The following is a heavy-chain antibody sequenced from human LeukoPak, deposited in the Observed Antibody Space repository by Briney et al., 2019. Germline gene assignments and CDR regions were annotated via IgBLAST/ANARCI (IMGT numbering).Heavy chain of an antibody. D-gene: IGHD3-10*01. J-gene: IGHJ3*01. CDR3: ARETPYYESGRRAFDF. CDR1: GFTFSSYE. Sequence: GGSLRLSCAASGFTFSSYEMNWVRQAPGKGLEWVSYISSSGSTIYYADSVKGRFTISRDNAKNSLYLQMNSLRAEDTAVYYCARETPYYESGRRAFDFWGQGTVVTVSS. V-gene: IGHV3-48*03. CDR2: ISSSGSTI.